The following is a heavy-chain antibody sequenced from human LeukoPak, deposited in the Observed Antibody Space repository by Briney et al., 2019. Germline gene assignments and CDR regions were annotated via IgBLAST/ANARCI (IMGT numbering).Heavy chain of an antibody. D-gene: IGHD2-2*01. Sequence: GESLKISRKGSGYSFTNYWIGWVRQMPGKGLEWMGIIYLGDSDTRYSPSFQGQVTISADKSISIAYLQWSSLKASDTAMYYCARKGRYCSSTNCPFDYWGQGTLVTVSS. CDR1: GYSFTNYW. CDR3: ARKGRYCSSTNCPFDY. V-gene: IGHV5-51*01. CDR2: IYLGDSDT. J-gene: IGHJ4*02.